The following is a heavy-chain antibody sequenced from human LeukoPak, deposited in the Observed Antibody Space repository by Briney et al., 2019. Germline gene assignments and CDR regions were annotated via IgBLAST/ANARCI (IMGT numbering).Heavy chain of an antibody. J-gene: IGHJ4*02. D-gene: IGHD6-6*01. V-gene: IGHV3-23*01. CDR3: AKDGMYSSSSSYYFDY. CDR2: ISSSGGTT. CDR1: GFTFSSYA. Sequence: GGSLRLSCAASGFTFSSYAMSWVRQAPGKGLEWVSSISSSGGTTYYADSVKGRFTISRDYSKNTLYLQMNSLRAEDTALYYCAKDGMYSSSSSYYFDYWGPGTLVTVSS.